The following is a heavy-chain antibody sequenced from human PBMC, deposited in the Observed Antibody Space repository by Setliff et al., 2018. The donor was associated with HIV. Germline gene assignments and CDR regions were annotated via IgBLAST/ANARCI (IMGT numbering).Heavy chain of an antibody. CDR3: ARDPPWNYDSSGYPYYFDY. Sequence: PSETLSLTCTVSGGSISSSRNYWGWIRQPPGKGLEWVSYISSSSSTIYYADSLKGRFTISRDNAKNSLYLQMNSLRAEDTAVYYCARDPPWNYDSSGYPYYFDYWGQGTLVTVSS. CDR2: ISSSSSTI. V-gene: IGHV3-48*04. D-gene: IGHD3-22*01. J-gene: IGHJ4*02. CDR1: GGSISSSR.